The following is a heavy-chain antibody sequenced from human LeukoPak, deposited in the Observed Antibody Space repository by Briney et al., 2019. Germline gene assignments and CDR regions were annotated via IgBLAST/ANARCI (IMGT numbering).Heavy chain of an antibody. V-gene: IGHV3-64*01. J-gene: IGHJ4*02. D-gene: IGHD3-22*01. CDR1: GFTFSGYA. CDR3: ARGVGYFDSTGYFMYCFDY. Sequence: GGSLRLSCAASGFTFSGYAMHWVRQAPGKGLEYVSAISDNGGSTNYANSVKGRFTISRANSKNTVYLQMGSLRPEDMAVYYCARGVGYFDSTGYFMYCFDYWGQGALVTVSS. CDR2: ISDNGGST.